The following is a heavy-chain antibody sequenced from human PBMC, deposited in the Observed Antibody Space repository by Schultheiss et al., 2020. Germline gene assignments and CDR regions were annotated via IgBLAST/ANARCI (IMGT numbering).Heavy chain of an antibody. CDR1: GFSFSTYG. CDR2: MWYDGSNK. Sequence: GGSLRLSCAASGFSFSTYGMHWVRQAPGKGLEWVAVMWYDGSNKYYADSVKGRFTISRDNAKNSLYLQMNSLRAEDTAVYYCAKDEGLQLWYLFFDYWGQGTLVTVSS. CDR3: AKDEGLQLWYLFFDY. V-gene: IGHV3-33*03. D-gene: IGHD5-18*01. J-gene: IGHJ4*02.